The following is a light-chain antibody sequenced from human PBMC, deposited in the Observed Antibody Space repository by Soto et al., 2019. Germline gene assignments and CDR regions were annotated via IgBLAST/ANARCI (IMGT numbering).Light chain of an antibody. V-gene: IGKV3-11*01. J-gene: IGKJ4*01. CDR1: QNINNY. CDR3: QQRNNWVI. Sequence: EVVLTQSPVTLSLSPGERATLSCRASQNINNYLAWYQQKPGQPPRLLIYDAFTRATGIPARFSGSGSGTDFILTISSLEPEDFGVYYCQQRNNWVIFGGGTKVEIK. CDR2: DAF.